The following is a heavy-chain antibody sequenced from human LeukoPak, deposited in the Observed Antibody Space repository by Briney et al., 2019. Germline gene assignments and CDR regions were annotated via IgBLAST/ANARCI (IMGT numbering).Heavy chain of an antibody. CDR2: INPNSGGT. D-gene: IGHD3-22*01. J-gene: IGHJ4*02. CDR1: GYTFTGYY. Sequence: ASVKVSCKASGYTFTGYYMHWVRQAPGQGLEWMGWINPNSGGTNYAQKFQGRVTMTRDTSISTAYMELSGLRSDDTAVYYRAREHYYDSSGYSLDYWGQGTLVTVSS. CDR3: AREHYYDSSGYSLDY. V-gene: IGHV1-2*02.